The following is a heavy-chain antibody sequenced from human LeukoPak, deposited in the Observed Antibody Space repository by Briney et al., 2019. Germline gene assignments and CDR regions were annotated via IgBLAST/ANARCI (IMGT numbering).Heavy chain of an antibody. CDR3: ARDTFLSGAFDI. CDR1: GGSISSHY. CDR2: IYYSGST. J-gene: IGHJ3*02. D-gene: IGHD6-25*01. Sequence: SETLSLTCTVSGGSISSHYWSWIRQPPGKGLEWIGYIYYSGSTNYNPSLKSRVTISVDTSKNQFSLKLSSVTAADTAVYYCARDTFLSGAFDIWGQGTMATVSS. V-gene: IGHV4-59*11.